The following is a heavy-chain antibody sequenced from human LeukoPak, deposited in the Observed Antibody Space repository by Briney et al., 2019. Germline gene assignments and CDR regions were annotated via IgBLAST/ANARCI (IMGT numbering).Heavy chain of an antibody. J-gene: IGHJ4*02. V-gene: IGHV3-7*01. CDR2: LKQDGTEK. CDR1: GFTFSSYW. CDR3: ARGGAAAGNLLLGY. D-gene: IGHD6-13*01. Sequence: PGGSLRLSCAASGFTFSSYWMSWVRKAPGKGLEWVANLKQDGTEKYYVDSVKGRFTIARDNAKNSLYLQMNSLRAEDTAVYYCARGGAAAGNLLLGYWGQGTLVTVSS.